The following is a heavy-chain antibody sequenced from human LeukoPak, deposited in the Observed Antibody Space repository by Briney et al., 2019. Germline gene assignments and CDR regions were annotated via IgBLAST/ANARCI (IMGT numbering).Heavy chain of an antibody. CDR3: ARDDVTAMVPDAFDI. Sequence: SETLSLTCTVSGGSISSYYWSWIRQPAGKGLEWIGRIYTSGSTNYNPSLKSRVTISVDKSKNQFSLKLRSVTAADTAVYYCARDDVTAMVPDAFDIWGQGTMVTVSS. J-gene: IGHJ3*02. CDR1: GGSISSYY. CDR2: IYTSGST. V-gene: IGHV4-4*07. D-gene: IGHD5-18*01.